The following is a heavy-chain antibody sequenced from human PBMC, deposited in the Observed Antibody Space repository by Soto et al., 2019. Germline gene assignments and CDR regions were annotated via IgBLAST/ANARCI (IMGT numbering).Heavy chain of an antibody. J-gene: IGHJ4*02. D-gene: IGHD3-10*01. CDR1: GGSISSYY. V-gene: IGHV4-59*01. CDR3: ARGGLLWFGESFRPFDY. CDR2: IYYSGST. Sequence: SETLSLTCTVSGGSISSYYWSWIRQPPGKGLEWIGYIYYSGSTNYNPSLKSRVTISVDTSKNQFSLKLSSVTAADTAVYYCARGGLLWFGESFRPFDYWGQGTLVTVSS.